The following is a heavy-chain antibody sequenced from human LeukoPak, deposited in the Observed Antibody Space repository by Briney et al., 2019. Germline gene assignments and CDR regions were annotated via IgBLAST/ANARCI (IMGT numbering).Heavy chain of an antibody. V-gene: IGHV4-59*01. CDR2: IYYSGST. CDR3: AGGGDGYQTRFDY. CDR1: GGSMNNYY. D-gene: IGHD5-24*01. J-gene: IGHJ4*02. Sequence: SETLSLTCTVSGGSMNNYYWTWIRQPPGKGLEWIGYIYYSGSTNYNPSLESRVTISVDTSKNQFSLRMSSVTAADTAVYYCAGGGDGYQTRFDYWGQGTLLTVSS.